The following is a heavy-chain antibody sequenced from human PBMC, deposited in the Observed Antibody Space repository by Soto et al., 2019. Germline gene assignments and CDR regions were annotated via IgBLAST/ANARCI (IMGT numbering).Heavy chain of an antibody. V-gene: IGHV4-34*01. J-gene: IGHJ5*02. D-gene: IGHD2-2*01. CDR3: ARGGHCSSTSCCGFDP. CDR2: INHSGST. CDR1: GGSFSGYY. Sequence: QVQLQQWGAGLLKPSETLSLTCAVYGGSFSGYYWSWIRQPPGKGLEWIGEINHSGSTNYNPSLKSRVTISVDTSKNQFSLKLSSVTAADTAVYYCARGGHCSSTSCCGFDPWGQGTLVTVSS.